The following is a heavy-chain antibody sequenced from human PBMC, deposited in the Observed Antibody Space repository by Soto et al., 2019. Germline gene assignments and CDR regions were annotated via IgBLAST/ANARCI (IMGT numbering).Heavy chain of an antibody. J-gene: IGHJ6*02. CDR2: ISYDGSNK. Sequence: GGSLRLSCAASGFTFSSYAMHWVRQAPGKGLEWVAVISYDGSNKYYADSVKGRFTISRDNSKNTLYLQMNSLRAEDTAVYYCARVGIVGATTDYYYYGMDVWGQGTTVTVSS. V-gene: IGHV3-30-3*01. D-gene: IGHD1-26*01. CDR3: ARVGIVGATTDYYYYGMDV. CDR1: GFTFSSYA.